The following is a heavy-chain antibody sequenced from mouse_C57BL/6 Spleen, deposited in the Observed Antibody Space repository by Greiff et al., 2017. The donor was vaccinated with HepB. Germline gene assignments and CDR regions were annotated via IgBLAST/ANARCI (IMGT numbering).Heavy chain of an antibody. J-gene: IGHJ2*01. Sequence: EVQLQQSGPELVKPGASVKISCKASGYTFTDYYMNWVKQSHGKSLEWIGDINPNNGGTSYNQKFKGKATLTVDKSSSTAYMELRSLTSEDSAVYYCARFPLSWGQGTTLTVSS. CDR3: ARFPLS. V-gene: IGHV1-26*01. CDR2: INPNNGGT. CDR1: GYTFTDYY.